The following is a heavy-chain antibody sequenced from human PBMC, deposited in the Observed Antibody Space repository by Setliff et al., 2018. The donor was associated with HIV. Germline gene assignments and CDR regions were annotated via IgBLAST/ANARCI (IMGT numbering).Heavy chain of an antibody. V-gene: IGHV4-59*11. J-gene: IGHJ5*02. CDR2: IYYSGST. CDR3: VRAEYSSSSDWFAP. CDR1: GGSISSHY. Sequence: PSETLSLTCTVSGGSISSHYWSWIRQPPGEGLEWIGYIYYSGSTNYNPSLKSRVTISVDTSKNQFSLTLISVTAADTAVYYCVRAEYSSSSDWFAPWGQGALVTVSS. D-gene: IGHD6-6*01.